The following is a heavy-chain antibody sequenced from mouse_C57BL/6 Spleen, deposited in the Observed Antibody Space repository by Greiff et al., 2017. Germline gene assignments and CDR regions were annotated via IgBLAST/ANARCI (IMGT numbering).Heavy chain of an antibody. CDR1: GFSLSTSGMG. CDR2: IYWDDDK. J-gene: IGHJ4*01. V-gene: IGHV8-12*01. D-gene: IGHD1-1*01. Sequence: QVTLKVSGPGILQSSQTLSLTCSFSGFSLSTSGMGVSWIRQPSGKGLEWLAHIYWDDDKRYNPSLESRLTISKDTSRNQVFLKITSVDTADTATYYCARSFYYYGSSPFYYAMDYWGQGTSVTVSS. CDR3: ARSFYYYGSSPFYYAMDY.